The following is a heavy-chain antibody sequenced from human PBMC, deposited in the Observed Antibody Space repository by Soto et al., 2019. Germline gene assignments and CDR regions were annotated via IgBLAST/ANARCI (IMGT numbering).Heavy chain of an antibody. CDR3: AVRSTYSHYYYAMDV. Sequence: QVQLVQSGAEVKKPGSSVKVSCKASGGTFTSYGIGWVRQAPGQGLEWMGGILPIFGTPNYAQNFRGRVTITADESTSTAYMELSSLRSGDTAVYYCAVRSTYSHYYYAMDVWGQGTTVTVSS. D-gene: IGHD3-3*01. CDR1: GGTFTSYG. J-gene: IGHJ6*02. V-gene: IGHV1-69*01. CDR2: ILPIFGTP.